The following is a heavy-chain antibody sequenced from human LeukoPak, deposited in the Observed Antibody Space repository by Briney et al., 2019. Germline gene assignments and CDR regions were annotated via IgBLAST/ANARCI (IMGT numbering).Heavy chain of an antibody. CDR1: GFTFSSYW. Sequence: PGGSLRLSCAASGFTFSSYWMHWVRQAPGKGLVWVSRINSDGSSTNYADSVKGRFTISRDNSKNTLYLQMNSLRAEDTAVYYCARTTMVRGVDSGFESWGQGTLVTVSS. D-gene: IGHD3-10*01. CDR2: INSDGSST. V-gene: IGHV3-74*01. CDR3: ARTTMVRGVDSGFES. J-gene: IGHJ4*02.